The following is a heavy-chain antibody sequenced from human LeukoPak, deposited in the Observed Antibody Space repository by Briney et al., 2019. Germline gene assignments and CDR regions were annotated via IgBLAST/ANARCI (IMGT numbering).Heavy chain of an antibody. CDR3: AGVSVRVSVGHAMDV. D-gene: IGHD3-10*01. CDR2: IYSGYGT. Sequence: GGSLRLSCAASGFNVNSNHMTWVRQAPGKGLEWVSVIYSGYGTSYADYVKGRFTISRDNSKNTLYLQMNSLRAEDTAVYYCAGVSVRVSVGHAMDVWDQGTTVTVSS. CDR1: GFNVNSNH. V-gene: IGHV3-66*01. J-gene: IGHJ6*02.